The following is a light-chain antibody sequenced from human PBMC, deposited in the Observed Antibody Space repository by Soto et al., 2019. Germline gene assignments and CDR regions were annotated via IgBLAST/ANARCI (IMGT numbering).Light chain of an antibody. J-gene: IGKJ1*01. CDR1: QTVLNTSDNKKY. V-gene: IGKV4-1*01. CDR3: QQYYSLPRT. CDR2: WAS. Sequence: DIVMSQTKESLAVSLGEGATINCKSSQTVLNTSDNKKYLAWYQQKPGQPPKPLIYWASTRESGVPDRFIGSGSGTDFTLTISSLQAEDVAVYFCQQYYSLPRTFGQ.